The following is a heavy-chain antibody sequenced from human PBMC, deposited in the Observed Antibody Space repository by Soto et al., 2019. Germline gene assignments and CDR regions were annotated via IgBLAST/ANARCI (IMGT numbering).Heavy chain of an antibody. D-gene: IGHD6-25*01. Sequence: VQLVESGGGLVQPGGSLRLSCAASGFTFSNYGMHWVRQAPGKGLEWVAVISYDGSNKYYADSVKGRFTISRDNSKNTLYLQMNSLRAEDTAVYYCAKDSGDSYYYYHMDVWGKGTTVTVSS. J-gene: IGHJ6*03. CDR3: AKDSGDSYYYYHMDV. CDR1: GFTFSNYG. CDR2: ISYDGSNK. V-gene: IGHV3-30*18.